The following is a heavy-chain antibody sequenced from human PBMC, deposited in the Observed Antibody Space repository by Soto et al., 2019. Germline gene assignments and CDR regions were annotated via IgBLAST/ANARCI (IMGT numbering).Heavy chain of an antibody. Sequence: QVQLQESGPGLVKPSQTLSLTCTVSGGSITRGGSYWSWIRQHPEKGLEWIGYVAYSGGTYYNPSLNRRVAFLVDMATSLLSLRLSSVTAADTAVYYCARAWLEYNWFDSWGQGTLVTVSS. CDR2: VAYSGGT. CDR3: ARAWLEYNWFDS. J-gene: IGHJ5*01. D-gene: IGHD5-12*01. CDR1: GGSITRGGSY. V-gene: IGHV4-31*03.